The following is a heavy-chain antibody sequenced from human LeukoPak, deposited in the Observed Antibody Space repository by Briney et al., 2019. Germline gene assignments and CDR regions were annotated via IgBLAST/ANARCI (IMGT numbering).Heavy chain of an antibody. CDR1: GFTFDDYA. CDR2: ISGDGGST. CDR3: AKALWRDSSGYYPYYFDY. V-gene: IGHV3-43*02. Sequence: GGSLRLSCAASGFTFDDYAMHWVRHAPGKGLEWVSLISGDGGSTYYADSVKGRFTISRDNSKNSLYLQMNSLRTEDTALYYCAKALWRDSSGYYPYYFDYWGQGTLVTVSS. D-gene: IGHD3-22*01. J-gene: IGHJ4*02.